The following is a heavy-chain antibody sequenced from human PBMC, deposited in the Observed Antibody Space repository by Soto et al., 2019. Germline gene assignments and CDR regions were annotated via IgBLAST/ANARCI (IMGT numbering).Heavy chain of an antibody. CDR3: ARHGSNEYYYYGMDV. J-gene: IGHJ6*02. D-gene: IGHD3-10*01. CDR1: GGTFSSYA. CDR2: IIRIFGTP. V-gene: IGHV1-69*12. Sequence: QVQLVQSGAEVKKPGSSVKVSCKASGGTFSSYAINWLRQATGQGLEWMGGIIRIFGTPDYAQRFQGRVTITADESTSRAYMELSSLRSEDTAVYYCARHGSNEYYYYGMDVWGQGTTVTVSS.